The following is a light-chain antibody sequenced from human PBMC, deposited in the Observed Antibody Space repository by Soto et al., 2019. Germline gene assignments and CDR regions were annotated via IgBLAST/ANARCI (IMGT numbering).Light chain of an antibody. CDR2: KAS. CDR1: QSISSW. Sequence: DIQMTQSPSILSASVGDRVTITCRASQSISSWLAWYQQKPGKAPKLLIYKASSLESGVPSRFSGSGSGTDFTLTISSLQPDDFATYYCQQYNSYAWTFGQGTKVDIK. CDR3: QQYNSYAWT. J-gene: IGKJ1*01. V-gene: IGKV1-5*03.